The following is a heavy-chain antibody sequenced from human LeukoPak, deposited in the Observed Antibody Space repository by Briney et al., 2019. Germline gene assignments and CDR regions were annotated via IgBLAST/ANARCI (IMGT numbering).Heavy chain of an antibody. CDR2: ISSSTSYI. V-gene: IGHV3-21*01. D-gene: IGHD2-2*01. CDR1: GYTFSDYS. Sequence: GGCLRLSCAASGYTFSDYSTNWVRQAPGKGLEWVSSISSSTSYIFYADSMKGRFTISRDNAKNSLYLQMNSLRAEDTAVYYCARVLSAAMWGGMDVWGQGTTVTVSS. J-gene: IGHJ6*02. CDR3: ARVLSAAMWGGMDV.